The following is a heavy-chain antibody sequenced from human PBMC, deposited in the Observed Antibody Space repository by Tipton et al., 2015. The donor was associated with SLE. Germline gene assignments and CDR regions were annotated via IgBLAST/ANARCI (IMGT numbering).Heavy chain of an antibody. J-gene: IGHJ4*02. CDR2: TYYRSKWYN. CDR1: GDSVSSNSAA. Sequence: GLVKPSQTLSLTCAISGDSVSSNSAAWNWIRQSPSRGLEWLGRTYYRSKWYNDYAVSVKSRITINPDTSKNQFSLKLSSVTAADTAVYYCVRRAPRYSSGYYGWGQGTLVTVSS. CDR3: VRRAPRYSSGYYG. D-gene: IGHD3-22*01. V-gene: IGHV6-1*01.